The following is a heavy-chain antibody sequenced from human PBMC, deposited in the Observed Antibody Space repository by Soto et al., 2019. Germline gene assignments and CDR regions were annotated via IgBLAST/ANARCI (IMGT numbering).Heavy chain of an antibody. D-gene: IGHD1-1*01. V-gene: IGHV3-66*01. J-gene: IGHJ4*02. CDR3: ARDGTYNWV. CDR1: GFTVSNNY. Sequence: EVQLVESGGGLVQPGGSLRLSCAASGFTVSNNYMRWVRQAPGKGLEWDSLIYSGGATYYADSAKGRFTISRDNSKNTLYLQMNSLRAEDTAVYYCARDGTYNWVGGQGILVTVSS. CDR2: IYSGGAT.